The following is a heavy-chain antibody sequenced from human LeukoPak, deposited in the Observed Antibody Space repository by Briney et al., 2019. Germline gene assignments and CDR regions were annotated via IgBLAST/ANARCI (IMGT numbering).Heavy chain of an antibody. J-gene: IGHJ6*03. CDR1: GGSISSYY. CDR3: ARHKDYYYSYMDV. V-gene: IGHV4-59*08. Sequence: SETLSLTCTVSGGSISSYYWSWIRQPPGKGLEWIGFIFYSGTTNYNPSLKSRVTISVDTSKNQFSLKLSSVTAADTAVYYCARHKDYYYSYMDVWGKGTTVTISS. CDR2: IFYSGTT.